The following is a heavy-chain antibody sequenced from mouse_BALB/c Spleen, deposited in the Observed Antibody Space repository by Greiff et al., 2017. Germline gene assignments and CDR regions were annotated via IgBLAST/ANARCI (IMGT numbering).Heavy chain of an antibody. V-gene: IGHV5-9-3*01. CDR1: GFTFSSYA. CDR2: ISSGGSYT. CDR3: ARCLDGISWFAY. Sequence: EVKVEESGGGLVKPGGSLKLSCAASGFTFSSYAMSWVRQTPEKRLEWVATISSGGSYTYYPDSVKGRFTISRDNAKNTLYLQMSSLRSEDTAMYYCARCLDGISWFAYWGQGTLVTVSA. J-gene: IGHJ3*01. D-gene: IGHD2-1*01.